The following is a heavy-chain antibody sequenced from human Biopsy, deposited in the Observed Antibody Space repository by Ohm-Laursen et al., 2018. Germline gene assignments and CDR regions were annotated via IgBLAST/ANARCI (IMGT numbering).Heavy chain of an antibody. J-gene: IGHJ6*02. CDR1: GFNFRDYS. CDR2: ISSSGTTI. Sequence: GSLRLSCSAFGFNFRDYSMNWIRQAPGKGLEWISHISSSGTTIYYGDVVRGRFTISRDNDKNSLFLQMNSLRADDTAVYYCTGRYDIGAYGVDVWGQGTTVIVSS. D-gene: IGHD3-9*01. CDR3: TGRYDIGAYGVDV. V-gene: IGHV3-11*01.